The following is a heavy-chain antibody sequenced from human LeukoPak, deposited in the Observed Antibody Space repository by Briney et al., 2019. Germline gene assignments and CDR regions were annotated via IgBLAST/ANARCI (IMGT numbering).Heavy chain of an antibody. CDR3: ARLTKFLTTYYPTP. D-gene: IGHD2/OR15-2a*01. CDR1: GGSFSGYY. J-gene: IGHJ5*02. Sequence: SETLSLTCAVYGGSFSGYYWSWLRQPPGKGLEWIGEINHSGSTNYNPSLKSRVTISVDTSKNQFSLKLSSVTAADTAVYYCARLTKFLTTYYPTPWGQGTLVTVSS. CDR2: INHSGST. V-gene: IGHV4-34*01.